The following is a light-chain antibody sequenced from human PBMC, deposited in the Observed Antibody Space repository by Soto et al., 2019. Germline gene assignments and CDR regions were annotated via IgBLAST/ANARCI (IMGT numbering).Light chain of an antibody. CDR1: QSVSTY. Sequence: EIMLTQYPVTLSLSPGERATLSCRASQSVSTYLAWYQQKPGRAPRLLIYDASNRATGIPARFSGSGSGTDFTLTISSLEPEDFAIYYCQQGSSSLTFGGGTKVEIK. V-gene: IGKV3-11*01. CDR2: DAS. J-gene: IGKJ4*01. CDR3: QQGSSSLT.